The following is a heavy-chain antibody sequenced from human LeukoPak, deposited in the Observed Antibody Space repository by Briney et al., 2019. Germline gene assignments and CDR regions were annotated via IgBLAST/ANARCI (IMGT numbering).Heavy chain of an antibody. CDR3: ARDRVGSGWPRPYYFEF. Sequence: GASVKVSCRPFGYTFTGYYIHWVRQAPGLGLEWMGWINPNTGATMYGQKFQGRVTLTRDTSIDTAYMELTNLRSDDTALYYCARDRVGSGWPRPYYFEFWGQRSLVTVSS. D-gene: IGHD6-19*01. V-gene: IGHV1-2*02. CDR2: INPNTGAT. J-gene: IGHJ4*02. CDR1: GYTFTGYY.